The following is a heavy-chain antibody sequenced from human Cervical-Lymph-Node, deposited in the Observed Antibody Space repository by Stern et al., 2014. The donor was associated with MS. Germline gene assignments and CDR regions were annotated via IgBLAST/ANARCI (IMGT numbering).Heavy chain of an antibody. J-gene: IGHJ4*02. Sequence: VQLVESGAEVKKPGASVKVSCKASGYTFTSYYMHWVRQAPGQGLEWMGIINPSGGSTSYAQKFQGRVTMTRDTSTSTVYMELSSLRSEDTAVYYCARLHDSSSWYRYDFDYWGQGTLVTVSS. D-gene: IGHD6-13*01. CDR3: ARLHDSSSWYRYDFDY. CDR1: GYTFTSYY. V-gene: IGHV1-46*01. CDR2: INPSGGST.